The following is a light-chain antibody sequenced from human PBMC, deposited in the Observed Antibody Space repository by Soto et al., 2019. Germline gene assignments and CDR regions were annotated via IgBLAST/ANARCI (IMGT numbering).Light chain of an antibody. V-gene: IGKV1-33*01. CDR3: QQSHNLPLT. CDR2: DAS. Sequence: DIQMTQSPSSLSASVGDRVTITCQASQDISNYLNWYQQKPGKAPKLLIYDASNLETGVPSRFSGSGSGTDFTFTISSLQPEDIATYYCQQSHNLPLTFGGGTRWISN. CDR1: QDISNY. J-gene: IGKJ4*01.